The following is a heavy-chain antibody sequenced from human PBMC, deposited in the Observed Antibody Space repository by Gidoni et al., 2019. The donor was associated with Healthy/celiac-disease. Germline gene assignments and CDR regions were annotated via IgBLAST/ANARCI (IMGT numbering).Heavy chain of an antibody. Sequence: QVQLVESGGGVVQPGRSLSLSCEASGFTFSRYGMHWVRQAPGKGLEWVAVIWYDGSNKYYADSVKGRFTISRDNSKNTLYLQMNSLRAEDTAVYYCASTLGIAAAGDWYFDLWGRGTLVTVSS. V-gene: IGHV3-33*01. J-gene: IGHJ2*01. D-gene: IGHD6-13*01. CDR2: IWYDGSNK. CDR1: GFTFSRYG. CDR3: ASTLGIAAAGDWYFDL.